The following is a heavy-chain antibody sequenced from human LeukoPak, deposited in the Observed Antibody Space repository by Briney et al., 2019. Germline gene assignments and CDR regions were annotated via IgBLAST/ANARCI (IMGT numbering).Heavy chain of an antibody. Sequence: SGGSLRLSCAASGFTFSSYAMHWVRQAPGKGLEWVAVISYDGSNKYYADSVKGRFTISRDNSKNTLYLQMNSLRAEDTAVYYCARDGSSGRYPVKDFDYWGQGTLVTVSS. CDR2: ISYDGSNK. V-gene: IGHV3-30*04. D-gene: IGHD6-19*01. CDR3: ARDGSSGRYPVKDFDY. J-gene: IGHJ4*02. CDR1: GFTFSSYA.